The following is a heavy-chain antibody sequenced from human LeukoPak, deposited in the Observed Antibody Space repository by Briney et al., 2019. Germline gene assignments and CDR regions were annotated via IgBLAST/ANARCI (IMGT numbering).Heavy chain of an antibody. Sequence: PSETLSLTCTVSGGSISSYYWSWIRQPPGKGLEWSGYIYYSGSTNYNPSLKSRVTISVDTSKNQFSLKLSSVTAADTAVYYCARVLSAAGFVYFDYWGQGTLVTVSS. V-gene: IGHV4-59*01. CDR3: ARVLSAAGFVYFDY. D-gene: IGHD6-13*01. J-gene: IGHJ4*02. CDR2: IYYSGST. CDR1: GGSISSYY.